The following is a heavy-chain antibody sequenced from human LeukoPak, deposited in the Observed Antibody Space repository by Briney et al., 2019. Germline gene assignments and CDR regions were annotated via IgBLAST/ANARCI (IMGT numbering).Heavy chain of an antibody. Sequence: SETLSLTCTVSGGSISSGSYYWGWIRQPPGKGLEWIGSIYYSGTAYYNPSLKSRVTISVGTSKKQFSLKLSSVTAADTAVYYCARDQALGGSITYYFDSWGQGTLVTVSS. D-gene: IGHD1-14*01. V-gene: IGHV4-39*07. J-gene: IGHJ4*02. CDR2: IYYSGTA. CDR1: GGSISSGSYY. CDR3: ARDQALGGSITYYFDS.